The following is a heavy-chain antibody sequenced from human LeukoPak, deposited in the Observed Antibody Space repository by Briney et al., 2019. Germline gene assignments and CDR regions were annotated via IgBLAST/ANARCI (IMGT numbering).Heavy chain of an antibody. CDR2: IIPIFGTA. V-gene: IGHV1-69*05. Sequence: SVKVSCKASGGTFSSYAISWVRQAPGQGLEWMGGIIPIFGTANYAQKFQGRVTITTDESTSTAYMELSSLRSEDTAVYYCARDGIAVAGVEWDYYYYYYMDVWGKGTTVTVSS. D-gene: IGHD6-19*01. CDR3: ARDGIAVAGVEWDYYYYYYMDV. J-gene: IGHJ6*03. CDR1: GGTFSSYA.